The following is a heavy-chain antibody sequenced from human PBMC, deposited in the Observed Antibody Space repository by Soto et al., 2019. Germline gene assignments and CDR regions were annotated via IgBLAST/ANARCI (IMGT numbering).Heavy chain of an antibody. CDR1: GFTFSSYW. D-gene: IGHD6-19*01. J-gene: IGHJ3*02. V-gene: IGHV3-7*05. Sequence: GGSLRLSCAASGFTFSSYWMSWVRQAPGKGLEWVANIKQDGSEKYYVDSVKGRFTISRDNAKNSLYLQMNSLRAEDTAVYYCASLYSSGWYGAAETDAFDIWAQGTMVTVSS. CDR3: ASLYSSGWYGAAETDAFDI. CDR2: IKQDGSEK.